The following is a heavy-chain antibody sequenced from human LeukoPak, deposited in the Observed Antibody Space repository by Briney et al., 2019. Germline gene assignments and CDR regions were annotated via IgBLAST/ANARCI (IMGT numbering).Heavy chain of an antibody. CDR1: GLTVSRNY. CDR3: ARGCCGGDCRRDDDAFDI. CDR2: IYSSGTT. Sequence: GGSLRLSCAASGLTVSRNYMTWVRQAPGKGLEWVSTIYSSGTTYYAESVKGRFAISRDSSKNTLYLQMNSLRADDTAVYYCARGCCGGDCRRDDDAFDIWGQGTTVTVSS. D-gene: IGHD2-21*02. V-gene: IGHV3-66*01. J-gene: IGHJ3*02.